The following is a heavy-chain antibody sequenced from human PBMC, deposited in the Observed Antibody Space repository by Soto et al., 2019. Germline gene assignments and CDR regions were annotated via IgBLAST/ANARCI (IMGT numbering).Heavy chain of an antibody. CDR3: TTALVGAHDAFDI. Sequence: GGSLRLSCAASGFTFSNAWMSWVRQAPGKGLEWVGRIESKTDGGTTDYAAPVKGRFTISRDDSKNTLYLQMNSLKTEDTAVYYCTTALVGAHDAFDIWGQGTMVTVSS. CDR2: IESKTDGGTT. CDR1: GFTFSNAW. D-gene: IGHD1-26*01. J-gene: IGHJ3*02. V-gene: IGHV3-15*04.